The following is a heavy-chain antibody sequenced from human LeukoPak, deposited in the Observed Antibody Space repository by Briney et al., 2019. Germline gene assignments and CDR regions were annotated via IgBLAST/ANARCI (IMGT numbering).Heavy chain of an antibody. D-gene: IGHD4-17*01. CDR2: IYSGDSDT. J-gene: IGHJ3*02. Sequence: GESLKIFSKGSGYSFTSYWIGCVRQMPRKGLEWMGIIYSGDSDTRYSPSFQGQVTISADKSISTAYLQWSSLKASDTAMYYCARSFTVTRRGYAFDIWGQGTMVTVSS. V-gene: IGHV5-51*01. CDR1: GYSFTSYW. CDR3: ARSFTVTRRGYAFDI.